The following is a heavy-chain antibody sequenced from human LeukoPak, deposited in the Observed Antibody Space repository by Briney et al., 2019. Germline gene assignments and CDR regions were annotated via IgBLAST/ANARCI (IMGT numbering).Heavy chain of an antibody. J-gene: IGHJ4*02. Sequence: PSETLSLTCAVYGGSFSGYNWSWIRQPPGKGLEWIGEINHSGSTNYNPSLKSRVTISVDTSKNQFSLKLSSVTAADTAVYYCAKSIVGAIIDYWGQGTLVTVSS. CDR3: AKSIVGAIIDY. CDR2: INHSGST. D-gene: IGHD1-26*01. V-gene: IGHV4-34*01. CDR1: GGSFSGYN.